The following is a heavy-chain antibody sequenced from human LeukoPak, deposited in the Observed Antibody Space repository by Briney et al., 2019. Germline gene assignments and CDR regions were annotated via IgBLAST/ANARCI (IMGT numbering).Heavy chain of an antibody. Sequence: SETLSLTCAVSDDSFSSHYWTWIRQPPGKGLEWIGYISYIGSTNYNPSLKSRVTISVDTSKNQFSLKLRSVTAADTAVYYCERHQNTAMDPDFDYWGQGTLVTVSS. D-gene: IGHD5-18*01. CDR2: ISYIGST. CDR3: ERHQNTAMDPDFDY. J-gene: IGHJ4*02. V-gene: IGHV4-59*08. CDR1: DDSFSSHY.